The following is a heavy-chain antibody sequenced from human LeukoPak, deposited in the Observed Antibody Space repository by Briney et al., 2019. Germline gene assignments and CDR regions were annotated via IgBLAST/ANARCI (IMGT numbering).Heavy chain of an antibody. V-gene: IGHV1-69*13. CDR3: AMSRYYGSGPNWFDP. Sequence: SVKVSCKASGGTFSSYAISWVRQAPGQGLEWMGGIIPIFGTANYAQKFQGRDTITADESTSTAYMELSSLRSEDTAVYYCAMSRYYGSGPNWFDPWGQGTLVTVSS. CDR1: GGTFSSYA. CDR2: IIPIFGTA. D-gene: IGHD3-10*01. J-gene: IGHJ5*02.